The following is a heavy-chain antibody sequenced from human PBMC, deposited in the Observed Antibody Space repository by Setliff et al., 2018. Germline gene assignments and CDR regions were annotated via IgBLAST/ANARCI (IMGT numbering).Heavy chain of an antibody. CDR1: GQSFSDYY. CDR2: ISSSGSTI. V-gene: IGHV3-11*04. CDR3: ARDHNYAYDY. J-gene: IGHJ4*02. Sequence: LSLTCAIYGQSFSDYYWSWVRQAPGKGLEWVSYISSSGSTIYYADSVKGRFTISRDNSKNTLYLQMNSLRAEDTAVYYCARDHNYAYDYWGQGTLVTVSS. D-gene: IGHD1-1*01.